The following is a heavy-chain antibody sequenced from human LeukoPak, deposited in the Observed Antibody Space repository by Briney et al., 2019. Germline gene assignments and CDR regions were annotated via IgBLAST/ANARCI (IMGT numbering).Heavy chain of an antibody. CDR3: AKDTHYYMDV. Sequence: GRSLRLSCAASGFTFSSYGMHWVRQAPGKGLEWVAVIWYDGSNKYYADSVKGRFTISRDNSKNTLFLQMNSLRAEGTAVYYCAKDTHYYMDVWGKGTTVTVSS. J-gene: IGHJ6*03. CDR1: GFTFSSYG. CDR2: IWYDGSNK. V-gene: IGHV3-33*06.